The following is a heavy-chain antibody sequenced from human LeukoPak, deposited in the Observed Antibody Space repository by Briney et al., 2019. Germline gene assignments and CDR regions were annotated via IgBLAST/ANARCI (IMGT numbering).Heavy chain of an antibody. J-gene: IGHJ4*02. CDR2: IRDDGSNR. Sequence: GGSLRLSCAASGFTFSSYGMHWVRQAPGKGLEGVTFIRDDGSNRYYADSAKGRFTISRDNSKNTLYLQKNSLRAEDTDVYYCAKDQVSILIKIVVVPAYFDYWGPGTLVTVSS. D-gene: IGHD2-2*01. V-gene: IGHV3-30*02. CDR1: GFTFSSYG. CDR3: AKDQVSILIKIVVVPAYFDY.